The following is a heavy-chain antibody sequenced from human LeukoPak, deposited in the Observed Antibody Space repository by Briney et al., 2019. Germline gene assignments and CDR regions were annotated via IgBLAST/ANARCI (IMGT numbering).Heavy chain of an antibody. V-gene: IGHV1-2*06. J-gene: IGHJ5*02. CDR1: GYTFTVYY. D-gene: IGHD3-10*01. Sequence: PSVKLSCNASGYTFTVYYMHWVRQPPAPGIELMWRIHLYSGGTNYAQKFQGRVTMTRDTSISTAYTEMSRLRSDDTAVYYCAREGLAALSWFGELMFDPWGHGTLVTVSS. CDR3: AREGLAALSWFGELMFDP. CDR2: IHLYSGGT.